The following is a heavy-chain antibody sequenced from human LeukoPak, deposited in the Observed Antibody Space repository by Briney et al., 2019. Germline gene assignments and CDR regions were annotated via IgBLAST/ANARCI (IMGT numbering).Heavy chain of an antibody. D-gene: IGHD1-26*01. CDR1: GGSISSYY. Sequence: PSETLSLTCTVSGGSISSYYWSWIRQPPGKGLEWIGYIYYSGSTNYNPSLKSRVTISVDTSKNQFSLELSSVTAADTGVYYCARASGSYGERFDYWGQGTMV. V-gene: IGHV4-59*01. CDR2: IYYSGST. CDR3: ARASGSYGERFDY. J-gene: IGHJ4*02.